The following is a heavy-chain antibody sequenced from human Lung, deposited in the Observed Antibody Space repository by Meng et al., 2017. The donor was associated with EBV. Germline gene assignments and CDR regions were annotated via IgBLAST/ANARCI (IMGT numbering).Heavy chain of an antibody. D-gene: IGHD5-12*01. Sequence: QVHLQEAGPGLVKPSGTLSLTCAVSGDSISTSTWWTWVRQPPGKGLEWIGEIFHDGSANYSPSLKSRVTISVDKSKSHFSLKLTSVTAADTAVYYCAKLAYSGYEGLGYWGQGTLVTVSS. CDR2: IFHDGSA. V-gene: IGHV4-4*02. CDR3: AKLAYSGYEGLGY. J-gene: IGHJ4*02. CDR1: GDSISTSTW.